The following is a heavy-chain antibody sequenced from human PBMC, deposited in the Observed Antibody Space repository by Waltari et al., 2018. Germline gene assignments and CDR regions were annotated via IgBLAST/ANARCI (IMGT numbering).Heavy chain of an antibody. CDR1: GYTFTDYS. CDR2: IDPRRRDT. CDR3: ARGPNTGAFDY. V-gene: IGHV1-2*02. D-gene: IGHD2-8*02. J-gene: IGHJ4*02. Sequence: QVQLVQSGAEVKKPGASVKVSCKASGYTFTDYSIHWMRQVPGQGLEWMGWIDPRRRDTSYAQNLQGRVTMTRDTSIGTIYMELSSLRSDDTAVYYCARGPNTGAFDYWGQGTLVTVSS.